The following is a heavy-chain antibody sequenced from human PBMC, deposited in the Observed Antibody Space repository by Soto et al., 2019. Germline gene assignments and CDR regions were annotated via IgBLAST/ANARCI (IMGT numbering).Heavy chain of an antibody. J-gene: IGHJ4*02. V-gene: IGHV4-34*01. D-gene: IGHD3-3*01. CDR1: GGSFSGYY. CDR3: ARGRTYYDFWSGYYGTDFDY. CDR2: INHSGST. Sequence: SETLSLTCAVYGGSFSGYYWSWIRQPPGKGLEWIGEINHSGSTNYNPSLKSRVTISVDTSKNQFSLKLSSVTAADTAVYYCARGRTYYDFWSGYYGTDFDYWGQGTLVTVSS.